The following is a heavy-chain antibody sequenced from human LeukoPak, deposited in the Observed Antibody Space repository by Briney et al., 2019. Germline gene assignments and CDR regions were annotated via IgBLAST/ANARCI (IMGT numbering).Heavy chain of an antibody. V-gene: IGHV4-34*01. CDR1: GGSFSGYY. CDR2: ISHSGST. J-gene: IGHJ4*02. Sequence: SETLSLTCAVYGGSFSGYYWSWIRQPPGKGLEWIGEISHSGSTNYNPSLKSRVTISVDTSKNQFSLKLSSVTAADTAVYYCARSGYYYDSSGSYPIDYWGQGTLVTVSS. CDR3: ARSGYYYDSSGSYPIDY. D-gene: IGHD3-22*01.